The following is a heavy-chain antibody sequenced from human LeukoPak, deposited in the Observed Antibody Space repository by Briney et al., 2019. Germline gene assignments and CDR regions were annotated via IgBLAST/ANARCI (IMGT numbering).Heavy chain of an antibody. CDR2: IYSGGST. D-gene: IGHD2-2*01. CDR3: ARDRGYCSSTSCLHRRAFDI. Sequence: GGSLRLSCAASGFTFSSYSMNWVRQAPGKGLEWVSVIYSGGSTYYADSAKGRFTISRDNSKNSLYLQMNSLRAEDTALYHCARDRGYCSSTSCLHRRAFDIWGQGTMVTVSS. V-gene: IGHV3-53*01. CDR1: GFTFSSYS. J-gene: IGHJ3*02.